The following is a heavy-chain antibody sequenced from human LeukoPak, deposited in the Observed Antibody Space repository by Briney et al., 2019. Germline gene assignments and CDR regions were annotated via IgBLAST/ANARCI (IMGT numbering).Heavy chain of an antibody. J-gene: IGHJ4*02. CDR1: GFTFSSYD. D-gene: IGHD3-22*01. V-gene: IGHV3-13*01. CDR3: ARGPPRSSSGYYYRGNYFDY. Sequence: GGSLRLSCAASGFTFSSYDMHWVRQATGKGLEWVSAIGTAGDTYYPGSVKGRFTISRENAKNSLYLQMNSLRAGDTAVYYCARGPPRSSSGYYYRGNYFDYWGQGTLVTVSS. CDR2: IGTAGDT.